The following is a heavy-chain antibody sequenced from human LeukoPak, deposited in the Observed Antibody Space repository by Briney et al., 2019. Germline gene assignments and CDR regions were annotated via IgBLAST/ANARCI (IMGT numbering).Heavy chain of an antibody. CDR2: IYPGDSDT. Sequence: PGESLKISCKGSGYSFTSYRIGWVRQMPGKGLEWMGIIYPGDSDTRYSPSFQGQVTISADKSISTAYLQWSSLKASDTAMYYCARTETYYGSGSYFDAFDIWGQGTMVTVSS. V-gene: IGHV5-51*01. CDR1: GYSFTSYR. D-gene: IGHD3-10*01. CDR3: ARTETYYGSGSYFDAFDI. J-gene: IGHJ3*02.